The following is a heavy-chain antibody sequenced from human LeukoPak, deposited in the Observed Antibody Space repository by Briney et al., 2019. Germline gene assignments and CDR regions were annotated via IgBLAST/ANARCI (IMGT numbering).Heavy chain of an antibody. CDR1: GAYINNDNYY. J-gene: IGHJ3*02. CDR3: AGEDYFDSSGYASWRFDI. V-gene: IGHV4-61*02. Sequence: SQTLSLTCTVSGAYINNDNYYWNWIRQPAGKGLEWIGRSSASGNTIYNPSLKSRVTISVDTSKNQFSLKLTSVTTADTAVYYCAGEDYFDSSGYASWRFDIWGQGTMVTVSS. CDR2: SSASGNT. D-gene: IGHD3-22*01.